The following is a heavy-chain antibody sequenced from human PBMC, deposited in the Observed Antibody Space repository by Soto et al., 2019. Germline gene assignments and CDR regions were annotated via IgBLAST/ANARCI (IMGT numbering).Heavy chain of an antibody. CDR3: AKALGGSGYYWFDP. D-gene: IGHD3-22*01. J-gene: IGHJ5*02. Sequence: GGSLRLSCAASGVIFSSYAMSWVRQAPGKGLEWVSGISGSGGSTYYADSVKGRFTISRDNSKNKLYMQMNSLRSEDTAVYYFAKALGGSGYYWFDPWGQGTLVTVSS. CDR2: ISGSGGST. CDR1: GVIFSSYA. V-gene: IGHV3-23*01.